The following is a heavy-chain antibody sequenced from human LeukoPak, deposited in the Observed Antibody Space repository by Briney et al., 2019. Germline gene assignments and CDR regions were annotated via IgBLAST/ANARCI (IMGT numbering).Heavy chain of an antibody. J-gene: IGHJ6*03. Sequence: GGSLRLSCAASGFTFSSYGMYWVRQAPGKGLEWVAFIRYDGSNKYYADSVKGRFTISRDNSKNTLYLQMNSLRAADTAVYYCAKDWAISRSYYYHMDVWGKGTTVTISS. D-gene: IGHD3-9*01. CDR3: AKDWAISRSYYYHMDV. V-gene: IGHV3-30*02. CDR1: GFTFSSYG. CDR2: IRYDGSNK.